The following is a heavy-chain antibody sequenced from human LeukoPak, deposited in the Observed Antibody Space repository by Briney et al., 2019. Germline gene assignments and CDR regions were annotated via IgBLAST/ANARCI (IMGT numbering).Heavy chain of an antibody. Sequence: PPETLSLTCAVSGESFSGHYSTWLRQTPGKGLEWIGEINHSGSTNFNPSLKSRVTISVDTSKSQFSLKLTCGTGAGTAVYYCARGRGSGRYYLPYFYYYMDVWGKGSTVSASS. J-gene: IGHJ6*03. V-gene: IGHV4-34*01. CDR2: INHSGST. D-gene: IGHD1-26*01. CDR1: GESFSGHY. CDR3: ARGRGSGRYYLPYFYYYMDV.